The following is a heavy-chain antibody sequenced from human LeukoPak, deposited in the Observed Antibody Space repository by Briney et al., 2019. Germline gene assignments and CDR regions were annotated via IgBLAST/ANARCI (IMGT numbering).Heavy chain of an antibody. V-gene: IGHV1-69*04. CDR1: GGTFSSYA. J-gene: IGHJ4*02. CDR2: IIPILGIA. D-gene: IGHD5-12*01. CDR3: AKLVATSKTTDY. Sequence: SVTVSCKASGGTFSSYAISWVRQAPGQGVEWMGRIIPILGIANYAQTFQGRVTITADKSTSTAYMELSSLRSEDTAVYYCAKLVATSKTTDYWGQGTLVTVSS.